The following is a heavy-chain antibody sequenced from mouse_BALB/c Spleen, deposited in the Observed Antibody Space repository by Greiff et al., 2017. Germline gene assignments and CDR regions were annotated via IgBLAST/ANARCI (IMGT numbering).Heavy chain of an antibody. CDR1: GYSITSCYS. CDR2: IHYSGST. J-gene: IGHJ3*01. D-gene: IGHD1-1*01. V-gene: IGHV3-1*02. CDR3: ASYGPWFAY. Sequence: VQLQQSGPDLVKPSQSLSLTCTVTGYSITSCYSWHWIRQFPGNKLEWMGYIHYSGSTNYNPSLKSRISITRDTSKNQFFLQLNSVTTEDTATYYCASYGPWFAYWGQGTLVTVSA.